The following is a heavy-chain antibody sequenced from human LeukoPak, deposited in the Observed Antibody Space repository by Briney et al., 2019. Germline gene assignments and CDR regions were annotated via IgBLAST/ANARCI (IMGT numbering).Heavy chain of an antibody. CDR2: INHSGST. J-gene: IGHJ4*02. Sequence: SETLSLTCAVYGGSFSGYYWSWIRQPPGKGLEWIGEINHSGSTNYNPSLESRVTISVDTSKNQFSLKLSSVTAADTAVYYCARARGRFFDYWGQGTLVTVSS. CDR3: ARARGRFFDY. CDR1: GGSFSGYY. V-gene: IGHV4-34*01.